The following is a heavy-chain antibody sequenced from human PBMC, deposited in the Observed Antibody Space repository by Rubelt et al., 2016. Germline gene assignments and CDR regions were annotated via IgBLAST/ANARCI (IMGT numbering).Heavy chain of an antibody. J-gene: IGHJ5*02. Sequence: EVQLVESGGGLVQPGGSLRLSCAASGFSFNIYEMNWVRQAPGKGLEWVSYITASCGAVYYADVVKGRFTVSRYNAKNLLYLQMNNVSDDDTALYYCVRDEYGVGGDPWGQGTLVTVSS. CDR1: GFSFNIYE. D-gene: IGHD2/OR15-2a*01. CDR3: VRDEYGVGGDP. V-gene: IGHV3-48*03. CDR2: ITASCGAV.